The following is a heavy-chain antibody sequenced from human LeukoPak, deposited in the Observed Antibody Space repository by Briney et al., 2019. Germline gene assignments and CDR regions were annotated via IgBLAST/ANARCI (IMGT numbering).Heavy chain of an antibody. CDR1: GGSFSGSY. J-gene: IGHJ4*02. D-gene: IGHD1-20*01. CDR3: ASLPLTGTNSVDY. Sequence: SETLSLPSAVHGGSFSGSYWSWIRQSPGKGLEWIGEIKHSGSTNYNPSLKSRVTISVDTSKNQFSLKLSSVTAADTAVYYCASLPLTGTNSVDYWGQGTLVPVSS. V-gene: IGHV4-34*01. CDR2: IKHSGST.